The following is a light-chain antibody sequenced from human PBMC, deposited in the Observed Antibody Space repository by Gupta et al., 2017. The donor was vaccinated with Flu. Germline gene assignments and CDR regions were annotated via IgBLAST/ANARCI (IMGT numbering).Light chain of an antibody. J-gene: IGKJ2*01. CDR3: QQRHSTPYT. CDR2: GAS. Sequence: PSSLSASGGDRVTITCRASQRISNYLTWYQQKPGKAPKLLIYGASSLQGGVPSRFSGSGSGTHFTLTISRLQPEDFVSYYCQQRHSTPYTFGQGTKLDIK. CDR1: QRISNY. V-gene: IGKV1-39*01.